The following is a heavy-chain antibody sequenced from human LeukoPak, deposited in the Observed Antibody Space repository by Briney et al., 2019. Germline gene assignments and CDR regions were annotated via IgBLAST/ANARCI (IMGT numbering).Heavy chain of an antibody. CDR3: AGSIVVVTAIHY. CDR2: IYHSGST. Sequence: PSETLSLTCTVSGGSISSSSYYWGWIRQPPGKGLEWIGEIYHSGSTNYNPSLKSRVTISVDKSKNQFSLKLSSVTAADTAVYYCAGSIVVVTAIHYWGRGTLVTVSS. CDR1: GGSISSSSYY. J-gene: IGHJ4*02. V-gene: IGHV4-39*07. D-gene: IGHD2-21*02.